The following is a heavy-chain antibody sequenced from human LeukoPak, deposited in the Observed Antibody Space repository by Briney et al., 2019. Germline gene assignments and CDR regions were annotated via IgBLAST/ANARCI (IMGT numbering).Heavy chain of an antibody. CDR3: ARGPLSRPFDY. V-gene: IGHV3-7*05. Sequence: GGPLKLSCAASGFTFSSYAMSWVRQAPGQGLEWLANIKQDGSDKYYVDSVKGRFTISRDNAKNSLYLQMDSLRAEDTAVYYCARGPLSRPFDYWGQGTLVTVSS. CDR2: IKQDGSDK. D-gene: IGHD2-15*01. J-gene: IGHJ4*02. CDR1: GFTFSSYA.